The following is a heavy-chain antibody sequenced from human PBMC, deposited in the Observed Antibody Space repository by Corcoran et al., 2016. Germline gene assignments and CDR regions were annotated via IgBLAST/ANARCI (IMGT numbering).Heavy chain of an antibody. V-gene: IGHV1-2*02. CDR2: INPNSGGT. CDR1: GYTFTGYY. J-gene: IGHJ4*02. D-gene: IGHD4-17*01. Sequence: QVQLVQSGAGVKKPGASVKVSCNASGYTFTGYYMHWVRQAPGQGLGWMGWINPNSGGTNYAQKFQGRVTMTRDTSISTAYMELSRLRSDDTAVYYCARETRRAGRTTVTINYFDYWGQGTLVTVSS. CDR3: ARETRRAGRTTVTINYFDY.